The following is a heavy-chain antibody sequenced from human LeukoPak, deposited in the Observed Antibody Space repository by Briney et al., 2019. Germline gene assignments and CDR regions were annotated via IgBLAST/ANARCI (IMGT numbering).Heavy chain of an antibody. J-gene: IGHJ5*02. CDR3: ARDVTIFGVVPHKDNWFDP. CDR2: IYHSGST. CDR1: GYSISSGYY. D-gene: IGHD3-3*01. V-gene: IGHV4-38-2*02. Sequence: PSETLSLTCTVSGYSISSGYYWGWIRQPPGKGLEWIGSIYHSGSTYYNPSLKSRVTISVDTSKNQFSLKLSSVTAADTAVYYCARDVTIFGVVPHKDNWFDPWGQGTLVTASS.